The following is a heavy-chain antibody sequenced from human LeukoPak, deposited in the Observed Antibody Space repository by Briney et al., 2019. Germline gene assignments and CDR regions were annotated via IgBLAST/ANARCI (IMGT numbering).Heavy chain of an antibody. CDR1: GFTFSTYE. V-gene: IGHV3-48*03. J-gene: IGHJ6*04. CDR2: IGSSGSTI. D-gene: IGHD3-10*02. Sequence: GGSLRLSCEASGFTFSTYEMNWVRQTPGKGLEWVSCIGSSGSTIYYADSVKGRFTISRDNAKNSLYLQMNSLRAEDTAVCYCAELGITMIGGVWGKGTTVTISS. CDR3: AELGITMIGGV.